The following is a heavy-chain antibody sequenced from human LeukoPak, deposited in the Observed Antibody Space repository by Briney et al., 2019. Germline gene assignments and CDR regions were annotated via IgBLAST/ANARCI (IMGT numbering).Heavy chain of an antibody. V-gene: IGHV3-23*01. CDR3: AKGRDSSGKLHYFDY. CDR2: ISGSGGST. Sequence: GGSLRLSCAASGFTFSSYAMSWVRQAPGKELEWVSAISGSGGSTYYADSVKGRFTISRDNSKNTLYLQMNSLRAEGTAVYYCAKGRDSSGKLHYFDYWGQGTLVTVSS. CDR1: GFTFSSYA. J-gene: IGHJ4*02. D-gene: IGHD6-25*01.